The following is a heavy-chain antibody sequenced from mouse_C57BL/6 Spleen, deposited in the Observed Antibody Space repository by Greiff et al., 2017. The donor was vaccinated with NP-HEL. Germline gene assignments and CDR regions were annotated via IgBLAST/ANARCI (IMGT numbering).Heavy chain of an antibody. CDR2: INPNYGTT. J-gene: IGHJ4*01. D-gene: IGHD3-2*02. V-gene: IGHV1-39*01. CDR3: ARKSDSSGYYAMDY. CDR1: GYSFTDYN. Sequence: VQLKQSGPELVKPGASVKISCKASGYSFTDYNMNWVKQSNGKSLEWIGVINPNYGTTSYNQKFKGKATLTVDQSSSTAYMQLNSLTSEDSAVYYCARKSDSSGYYAMDYWGQGTSVTVSS.